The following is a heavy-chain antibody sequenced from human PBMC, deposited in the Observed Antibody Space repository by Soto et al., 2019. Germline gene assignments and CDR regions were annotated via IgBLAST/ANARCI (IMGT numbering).Heavy chain of an antibody. Sequence: QVQLVESGGGLVKPGGSLRLSCAASGFTFSDYYMSWIRQAPGKGLEWVSYISSSGSNIYYADSVKGRFTISRDNAKNSLYLQMNSLRAEDTAVYYCARESIMITFGGVIADYYIDYWGQGTLVTVSS. D-gene: IGHD3-16*02. CDR3: ARESIMITFGGVIADYYIDY. V-gene: IGHV3-11*01. J-gene: IGHJ4*02. CDR1: GFTFSDYY. CDR2: ISSSGSNI.